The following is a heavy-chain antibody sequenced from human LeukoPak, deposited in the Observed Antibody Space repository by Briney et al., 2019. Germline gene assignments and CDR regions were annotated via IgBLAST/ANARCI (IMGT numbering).Heavy chain of an antibody. CDR1: GFTFSTYE. CDR2: INSSGSTI. D-gene: IGHD5-18*01. CDR3: ARAGYSYAYKDYYYGMDV. Sequence: GGSLRLSCAASGFTFSTYEINWVRQAPGKGLEWVSYINSSGSTIYYADSVKGRFTISGDNAKNSLYLQMNSLRAEDTAVYYCARAGYSYAYKDYYYGMDVWGQGTTVTVSS. J-gene: IGHJ6*02. V-gene: IGHV3-48*03.